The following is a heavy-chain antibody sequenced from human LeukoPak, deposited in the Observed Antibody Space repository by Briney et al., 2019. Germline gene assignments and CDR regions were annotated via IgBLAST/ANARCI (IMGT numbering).Heavy chain of an antibody. CDR2: ISNSGGTT. CDR3: AKDMIIVPTADY. Sequence: QPGGSLRLSCAASGFTFSSYAMSWVRQAPGKGLEWVSGISNSGGTTYDEDSVKGRFTISRDNSKNTLYLQMNNLRAEDTAVYYCAKDMIIVPTADYWGQGTLVTVSS. CDR1: GFTFSSYA. V-gene: IGHV3-23*01. D-gene: IGHD3-22*01. J-gene: IGHJ4*02.